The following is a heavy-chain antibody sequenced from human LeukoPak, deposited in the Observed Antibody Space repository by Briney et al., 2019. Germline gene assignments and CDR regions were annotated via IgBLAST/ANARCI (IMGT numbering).Heavy chain of an antibody. Sequence: GGSLRLSCAASGFTFSSYSMNWVRQAPGKGLEWVSGINWNGGSTGYADSVKGRFTISGDNAKNSLYLQMNSLRAEDTALYYCARVLGITMVRGVIYYYYYMDVWGKGTTVTVSS. D-gene: IGHD3-10*01. J-gene: IGHJ6*03. CDR2: INWNGGST. V-gene: IGHV3-20*04. CDR1: GFTFSSYS. CDR3: ARVLGITMVRGVIYYYYYMDV.